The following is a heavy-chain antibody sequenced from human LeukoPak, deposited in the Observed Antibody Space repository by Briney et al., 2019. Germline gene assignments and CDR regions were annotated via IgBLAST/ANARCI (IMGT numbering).Heavy chain of an antibody. CDR2: ISGDGGST. V-gene: IGHV3-43*02. CDR1: GFTFDDYA. D-gene: IGHD3-22*01. J-gene: IGHJ4*02. Sequence: GGSLRLSCAASGFTFDDYAMHWVRQAPGKGLEWVSPISGDGGSTYYADSVKGRFTISRDNSKNSLYLQMNSLRTEDTALYYCAKDNGYYDSSGYDGFDYWGQGTLVTVSS. CDR3: AKDNGYYDSSGYDGFDY.